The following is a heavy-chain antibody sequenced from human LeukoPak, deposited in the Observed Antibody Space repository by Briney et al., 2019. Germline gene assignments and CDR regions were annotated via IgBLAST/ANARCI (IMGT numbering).Heavy chain of an antibody. CDR1: GYTSTTHY. D-gene: IGHD3-22*01. CDR2: INPSGGST. J-gene: IGHJ5*02. Sequence: GASVKVSCKASGYTSTTHYIHWVRQAPGQGLEWMGIINPSGGSTTYAQKFQGRVTMTRDTSTNTVFMDLSSLRSEGTAIYYCATARPSHGYYGTNWLDPWGQGTLVTVSS. V-gene: IGHV1-46*01. CDR3: ATARPSHGYYGTNWLDP.